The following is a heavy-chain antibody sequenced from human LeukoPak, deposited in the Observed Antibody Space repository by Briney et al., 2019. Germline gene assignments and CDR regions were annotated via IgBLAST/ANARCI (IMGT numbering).Heavy chain of an antibody. CDR2: ISSSSSYI. CDR1: GFTFSSYS. CDR3: ARAYCYDSSGYYYAFDY. V-gene: IGHV3-21*01. J-gene: IGHJ4*02. Sequence: GGSLRLSCAASGFTFSSYSMNWVRQAPGKGLEWVSSISSSSSYIYYADSVKGRFTISRDNAKNSLYLQMNSLRAEDTAVYYCARAYCYDSSGYYYAFDYWGQGTLVTVSS. D-gene: IGHD3-22*01.